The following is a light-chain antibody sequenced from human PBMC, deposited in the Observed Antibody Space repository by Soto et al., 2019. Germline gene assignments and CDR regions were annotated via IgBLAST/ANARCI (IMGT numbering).Light chain of an antibody. V-gene: IGKV1-5*03. CDR1: QSLSSW. J-gene: IGKJ2*01. CDR3: QQYNSFPYT. CDR2: KAS. Sequence: DIQMTQSPSTLSASVGDRVTITCGASQSLSSWLAWYQQKPGKAPNLLIYKASSLESGVPSRFSGSGSGTEFTLTISSLQPDDFATYYCQQYNSFPYTFGQGTKLEIK.